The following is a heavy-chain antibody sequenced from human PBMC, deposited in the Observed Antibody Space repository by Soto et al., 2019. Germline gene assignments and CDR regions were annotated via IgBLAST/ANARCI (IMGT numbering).Heavy chain of an antibody. CDR2: IYYSGST. J-gene: IGHJ5*02. CDR3: ARDPGSGWYWLDP. V-gene: IGHV4-61*08. D-gene: IGHD6-19*01. CDR1: GGSITSGGYY. Sequence: SETLSLTCSVSGGSITSGGYYWNWIRQPPGKGLEWIGYIYYSGSTNYNPSLKSRVTISVDTSKNQFSLKLSSVTAADTAVYYCARDPGSGWYWLDPWGQGTLVTVSS.